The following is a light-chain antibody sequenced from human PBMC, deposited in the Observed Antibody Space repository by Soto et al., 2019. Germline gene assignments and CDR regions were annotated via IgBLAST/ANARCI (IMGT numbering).Light chain of an antibody. Sequence: DIHMTQSPSTISSSLGDIFTITFRASQSISSWLAWYQQKPGKAPKLLIYKASGLKSGVPSRFSGSGSGTEFTLTISGLQPDDFATYYCQQYYNYAYTFGQGTKVDIK. CDR1: QSISSW. CDR3: QQYYNYAYT. CDR2: KAS. V-gene: IGKV1-5*03. J-gene: IGKJ2*01.